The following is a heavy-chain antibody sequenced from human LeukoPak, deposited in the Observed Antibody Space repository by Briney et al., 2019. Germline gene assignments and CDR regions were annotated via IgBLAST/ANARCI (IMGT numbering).Heavy chain of an antibody. Sequence: GGSLRLSCAASGFTFSSYWMSWVRQAPGKGLEWVSSISSGSSYIYYADSVRGRFTISRDNAKNSLYLQMNSLRAEDTAVYYCARDFRAVAESYYYYMDVWGKGTTVTVSS. V-gene: IGHV3-21*01. CDR2: ISSGSSYI. CDR1: GFTFSSYW. D-gene: IGHD6-19*01. J-gene: IGHJ6*03. CDR3: ARDFRAVAESYYYYMDV.